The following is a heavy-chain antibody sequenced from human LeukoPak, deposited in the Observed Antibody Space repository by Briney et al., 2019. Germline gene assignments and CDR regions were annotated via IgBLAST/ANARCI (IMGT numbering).Heavy chain of an antibody. CDR2: IYYSGST. V-gene: IGHV4-39*07. CDR3: ARGTRSYYGMDV. CDR1: GGSISSYY. Sequence: PSETLSLTCTVSGGSISSYYWGWIRQPPGKGLEWIGSIYYSGSTYYNPSLKSRVTISVDTSKNQFSLKLSSVTAADTAVYYCARGTRSYYGMDVWGQGTTVAVSS. D-gene: IGHD3/OR15-3a*01. J-gene: IGHJ6*02.